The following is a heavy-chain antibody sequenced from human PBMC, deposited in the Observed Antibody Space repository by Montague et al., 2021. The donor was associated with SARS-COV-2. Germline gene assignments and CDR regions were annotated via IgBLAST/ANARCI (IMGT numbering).Heavy chain of an antibody. D-gene: IGHD2-15*01. Sequence: SETLSLTCAVYGGSFTGYYWSWIRQPPGRGLELIWETNDGGSTNYNPSLNCRVTISVDASKNQSSLRLSSVTATETAVYYFARVYCSGSGCYYYYRMDVWGQGTTVTVSS. CDR3: ARVYCSGSGCYYYYRMDV. J-gene: IGHJ6*02. CDR1: GGSFTGYY. V-gene: IGHV4-34*01. CDR2: TNDGGST.